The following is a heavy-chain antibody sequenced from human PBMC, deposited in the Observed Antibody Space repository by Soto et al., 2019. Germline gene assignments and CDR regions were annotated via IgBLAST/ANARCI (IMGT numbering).Heavy chain of an antibody. J-gene: IGHJ6*02. Sequence: GASLKVSCKASGFPFTSSAVPWGRQARGQRLEWIGWIVVGSGNTNYAQKFQERVTITRDMSTSTAYMELSSLRSEDTAVYYCAAGDTIFGVAAYGMDVWGQGTTVTVS. CDR2: IVVGSGNT. CDR1: GFPFTSSA. CDR3: AAGDTIFGVAAYGMDV. V-gene: IGHV1-58*01. D-gene: IGHD3-3*01.